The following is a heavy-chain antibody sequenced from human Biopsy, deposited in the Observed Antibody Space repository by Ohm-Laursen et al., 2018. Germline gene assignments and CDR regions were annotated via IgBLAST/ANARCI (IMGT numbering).Heavy chain of an antibody. D-gene: IGHD3-22*01. CDR1: GGSLNNHY. CDR3: ARHDRSGYWGLDY. V-gene: IGHV4-4*08. Sequence: GTLSLTCSVSGGSLNNHYWSWIRQSPGKGLEWLAYIYSSGRTNYNPSLKSRIIVSVDTSKNQLSLKGPSVTATDTAMYYCARHDRSGYWGLDYWGQGALVTVSA. J-gene: IGHJ4*02. CDR2: IYSSGRT.